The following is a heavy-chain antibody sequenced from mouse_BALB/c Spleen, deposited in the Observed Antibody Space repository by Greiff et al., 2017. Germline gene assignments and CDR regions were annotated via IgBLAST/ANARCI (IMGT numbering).Heavy chain of an antibody. CDR3: ARWHYGSPMDY. CDR2: IDPANGNT. V-gene: IGHV14-3*02. J-gene: IGHJ4*01. Sequence: EVQLQQSGAELVKPGASVKLSCTASGFNIKDTYMHWVKQRPEQGLEWIGRIDPANGNTKYDPKFQGKATITADTSSNTAYLQLSSLTSEDTAVYYCARWHYGSPMDYWGQGTSVTVSS. D-gene: IGHD1-1*01. CDR1: GFNIKDTY.